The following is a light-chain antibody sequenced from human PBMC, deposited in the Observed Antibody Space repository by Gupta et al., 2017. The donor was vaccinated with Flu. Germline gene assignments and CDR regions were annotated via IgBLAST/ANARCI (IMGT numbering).Light chain of an antibody. V-gene: IGKV3-15*01. CDR3: QEYINGPPHN. CDR2: GAS. Sequence: EVVMTQSPDTLSVSPGERATLSCRASQNVLTNLAWYQQKPGQAPRLLIYGASARATGVPARFSGSGSGTEXTLTISXLQSDDFAVYYCQEYINGPPHNFGXGTRLEI. J-gene: IGKJ2*01. CDR1: QNVLTN.